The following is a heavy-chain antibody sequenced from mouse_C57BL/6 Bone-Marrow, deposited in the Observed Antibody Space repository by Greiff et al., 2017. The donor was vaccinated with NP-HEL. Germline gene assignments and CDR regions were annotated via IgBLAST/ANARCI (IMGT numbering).Heavy chain of an antibody. J-gene: IGHJ3*01. CDR1: GYTFTDYY. Sequence: VQLQQSGPELVKPGASVKISCKVSGYTFTDYYMNWVKQSHGKSLEWIGDINPNNGGTSYNQKFKGKATLTVDKSSSTAYMELRSLTSEDSAVYYCARKLTTVKAWFAYWGQGTLVTVSA. V-gene: IGHV1-26*01. D-gene: IGHD1-1*01. CDR2: INPNNGGT. CDR3: ARKLTTVKAWFAY.